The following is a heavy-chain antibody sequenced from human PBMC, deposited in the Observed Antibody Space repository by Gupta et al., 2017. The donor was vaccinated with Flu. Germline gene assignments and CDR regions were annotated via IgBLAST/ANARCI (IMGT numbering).Heavy chain of an antibody. CDR2: FCYSGTT. D-gene: IGHD5-12*01. CDR3: ARRWVGYDYYEY. Sequence: GAFCYSGTTYFNTSLKSRVTVSVDTSKDQLSLKLSSVTAADTAVYFCARRWVGYDYYEYWGQGALVTVSS. J-gene: IGHJ4*02. V-gene: IGHV4-39*01.